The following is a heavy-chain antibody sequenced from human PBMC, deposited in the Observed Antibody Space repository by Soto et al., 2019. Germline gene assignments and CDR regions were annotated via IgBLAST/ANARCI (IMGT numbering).Heavy chain of an antibody. D-gene: IGHD6-6*01. CDR3: AKDTSDVAAARPRSFKIYYYYYMDV. CDR1: GFTFDDYA. CDR2: ISWNSGSI. V-gene: IGHV3-9*01. Sequence: GWSLRLSCAASGFTFDDYAMHWVRQAPGKGLEWVSGISWNSGSIGYADSVKGRFTISRDNAKNSLYLQMNSLRAEDTALYYCAKDTSDVAAARPRSFKIYYYYYMDVWGKGTTVTVSS. J-gene: IGHJ6*03.